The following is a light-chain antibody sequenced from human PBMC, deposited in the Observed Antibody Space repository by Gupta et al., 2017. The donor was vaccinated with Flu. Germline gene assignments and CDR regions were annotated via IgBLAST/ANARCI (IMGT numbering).Light chain of an antibody. Sequence: PSTLSASVGDRVTITCRASQSISNRLAWYQQKPGKAPNLLIYQASSLQSGVPSRFSGSGSGTEFTLTISSLQPDDFATYYCQEFNTSHWTFGQGTKVEIK. V-gene: IGKV1-5*03. CDR3: QEFNTSHWT. CDR1: QSISNR. CDR2: QAS. J-gene: IGKJ1*01.